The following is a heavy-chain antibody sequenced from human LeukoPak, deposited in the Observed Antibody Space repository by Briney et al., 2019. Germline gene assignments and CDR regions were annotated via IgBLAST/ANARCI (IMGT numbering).Heavy chain of an antibody. J-gene: IGHJ4*02. CDR3: ARGGHVRVYDSSAYYGHE. D-gene: IGHD3-22*01. Sequence: GASVKVSCKASGYTFTSYYMYWVRQAPGQGLEWMRIINPSRGNTNYAQRFQGRVTMTRDMSTSTVYMELSSLRSEDTAVYYCARGGHVRVYDSSAYYGHEWGQGTLVTVSS. CDR1: GYTFTSYY. CDR2: INPSRGNT. V-gene: IGHV1-46*01.